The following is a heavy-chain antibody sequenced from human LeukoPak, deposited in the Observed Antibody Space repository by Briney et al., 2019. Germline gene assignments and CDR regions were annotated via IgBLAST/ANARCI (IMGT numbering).Heavy chain of an antibody. CDR2: ISAYTGNT. CDR3: ARAAAGGDFFDP. D-gene: IGHD2-21*02. J-gene: IGHJ5*02. V-gene: IGHV1-18*01. Sequence: ASVKVSCKASGYTFTSYGISWVRQAPGQGLEWMGWISAYTGNTNFAQKFQGRVTMTTDTATSTAYMELRSLRSDDTAVYYCARAAAGGDFFDPWGQGTLVTVSS. CDR1: GYTFTSYG.